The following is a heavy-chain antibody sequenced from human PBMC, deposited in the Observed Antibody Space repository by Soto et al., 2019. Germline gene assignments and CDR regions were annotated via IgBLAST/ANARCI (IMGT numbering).Heavy chain of an antibody. CDR3: ARIDSLWSGYYGALDYYYYYYMDV. Sequence: ASVKVSCKASGYTFTSYDINWVRQATGQGLEWMGWMNPNSGNTGYAQKFQGRVTMTRNTSISTAYMELSSLRSEDTAVYYCARIDSLWSGYYGALDYYYYYYMDVWGKGTTVTVSS. D-gene: IGHD3-3*01. V-gene: IGHV1-8*01. CDR2: MNPNSGNT. CDR1: GYTFTSYD. J-gene: IGHJ6*03.